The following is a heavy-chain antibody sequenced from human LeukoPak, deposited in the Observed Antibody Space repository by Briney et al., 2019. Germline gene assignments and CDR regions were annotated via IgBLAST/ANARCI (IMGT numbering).Heavy chain of an antibody. D-gene: IGHD3-22*01. J-gene: IGHJ5*02. CDR1: GYTFTGYY. CDR3: ARDLHYYDSSGYYP. CDR2: INPNSGGT. V-gene: IGHV1-2*02. Sequence: ASVKVSCKASGYTFTGYYMHWVRQAPGQGLEWMGWINPNSGGTNYAQKFQGRVTMTRDTSISTAYMELSRLRSDDTAVYYCARDLHYYDSSGYYPWRQGTLVTVSS.